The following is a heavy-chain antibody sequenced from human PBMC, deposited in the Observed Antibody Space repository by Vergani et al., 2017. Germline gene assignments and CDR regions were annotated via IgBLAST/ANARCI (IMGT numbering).Heavy chain of an antibody. CDR3: ARGAGGLMSSSWYYYYYYMDV. V-gene: IGHV4-31*03. CDR1: GGSISSGGYY. CDR2: IYYSGST. Sequence: QVQLQESGPGLVKPSQTLSLTCTVSGGSISSGGYYWSWIRQHPGKGLEWIGYIYYSGSTYYNPSLKSRVTISVDTSKNQFSLKLSSVTAADTAVYYCARGAGGLMSSSWYYYYYYMDVWGKGTTVTVSS. J-gene: IGHJ6*03. D-gene: IGHD6-13*01.